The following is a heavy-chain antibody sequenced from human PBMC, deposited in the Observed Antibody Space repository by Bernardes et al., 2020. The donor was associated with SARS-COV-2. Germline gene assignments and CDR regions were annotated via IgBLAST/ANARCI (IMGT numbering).Heavy chain of an antibody. CDR3: AGGVGAGGSDFNYQAMDV. CDR2: LSPYSGNR. CDR1: GYIFTNYD. V-gene: IGHV1-18*01. D-gene: IGHD6-13*01. J-gene: IGHJ6*02. Sequence: ASVKVSCKASGYIFTNYDISWVRQAPGQGLEWMGWLSPYSGNRDYAEKFQGRVTMTTDTYTTTAYMELRSLRSDDTAVYYCAGGVGAGGSDFNYQAMDVWGQGTTVTVS.